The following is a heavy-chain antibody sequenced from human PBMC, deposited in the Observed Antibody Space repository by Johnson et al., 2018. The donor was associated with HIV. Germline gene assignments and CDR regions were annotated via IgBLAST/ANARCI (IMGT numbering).Heavy chain of an antibody. D-gene: IGHD2-21*02. J-gene: IGHJ3*02. CDR2: IGTAGDT. V-gene: IGHV3-13*01. CDR1: GFTFSSYD. CDR3: ARGPSAYCGGDCPGGAFDI. Sequence: EQLVESGGGLVQPGGSLRLSCAASGFTFSSYDMHWVRQATGKGLEWVSAIGTAGDTYYPGSVKGRFTISRENAKNSLYLQMNSLRAGDTAVFYCARGPSAYCGGDCPGGAFDIWGQGTMVTVSS.